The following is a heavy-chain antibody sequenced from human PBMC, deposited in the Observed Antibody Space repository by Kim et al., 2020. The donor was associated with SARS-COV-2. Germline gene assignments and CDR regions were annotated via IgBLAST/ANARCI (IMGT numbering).Heavy chain of an antibody. CDR1: GISFSDYY. CDR2: ISTGGGAS. J-gene: IGHJ3*01. CDR3: TRNAGF. V-gene: IGHV3-11*01. Sequence: GGSLRLSCAVSGISFSDYYMGWIRQAPGKGLEWVSFISTGGGASYYEASVSGFFTTSRNNAKTPLYLQMNSLDEETAADYYWTRNAGFWG.